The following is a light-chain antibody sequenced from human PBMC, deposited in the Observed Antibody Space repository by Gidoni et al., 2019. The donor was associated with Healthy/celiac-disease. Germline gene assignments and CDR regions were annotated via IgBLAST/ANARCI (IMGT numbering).Light chain of an antibody. V-gene: IGKV3-11*01. Sequence: LLTQSPATLSVSPGERATFSCRASQSVSSYLAWYQQKPGQAPRLLIYDASSRATGIPARFSGSGYGTDFTLTISSLEPEDFAVYYCQQHLFTFGPGTKVDIK. CDR1: QSVSSY. CDR2: DAS. CDR3: QQHLFT. J-gene: IGKJ3*01.